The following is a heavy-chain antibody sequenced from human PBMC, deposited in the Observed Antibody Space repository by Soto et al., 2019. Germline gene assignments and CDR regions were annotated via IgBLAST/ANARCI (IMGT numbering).Heavy chain of an antibody. V-gene: IGHV3-48*01. D-gene: IGHD3-3*01. Sequence: RGSLRLSDEASGWTFSSYSMNWVRQAPGKGLEWVSYISSSSSTIYYADSVKGRFTISRDNAKNSLYLQMNSLRAEDTAVYYCAREGRFLEWLLTNPFDYWGQGTLVTVSS. CDR2: ISSSSSTI. J-gene: IGHJ4*02. CDR3: AREGRFLEWLLTNPFDY. CDR1: GWTFSSYS.